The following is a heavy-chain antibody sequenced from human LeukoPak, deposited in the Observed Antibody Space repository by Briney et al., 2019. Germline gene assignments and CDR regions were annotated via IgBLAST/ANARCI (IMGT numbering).Heavy chain of an antibody. CDR1: GFTFSGYP. CDR3: ATRYFDL. CDR2: ISYDGSNK. V-gene: IGHV3-30-3*01. J-gene: IGHJ2*01. Sequence: GGSLRLSCAASGFTFSGYPIHWVRQAPGKGLEWVAVISYDGSNKYYADSVKGRFSISRDNAKNSLYLQMNSLRTEDTAVYYCATRYFDLWGRGTLVTVSS.